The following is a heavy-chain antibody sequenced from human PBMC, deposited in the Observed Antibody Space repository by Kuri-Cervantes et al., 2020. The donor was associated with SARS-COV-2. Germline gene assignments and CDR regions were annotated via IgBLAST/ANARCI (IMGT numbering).Heavy chain of an antibody. CDR2: IYSTGAT. CDR1: GGSIKNYF. J-gene: IGHJ4*02. CDR3: ARESGWLYTRGPGFDS. V-gene: IGHV4-59*01. D-gene: IGHD3-22*01. Sequence: SETLSLTCTVSGGSIKNYFWTWIRQSPGKGLEWIGHIYSTGATNYNPSLKSRVAISLDTSKSQFSLKLNSVTAADTALYYCARESGWLYTRGPGFDSWGRRTLVTVSS.